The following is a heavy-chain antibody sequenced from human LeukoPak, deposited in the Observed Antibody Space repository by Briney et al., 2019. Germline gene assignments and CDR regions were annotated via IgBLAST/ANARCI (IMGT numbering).Heavy chain of an antibody. CDR3: ARRITMIVPGKGTYYFDY. CDR2: INHSGST. V-gene: IGHV4-34*01. CDR1: GGSFSGYY. J-gene: IGHJ4*02. D-gene: IGHD3-22*01. Sequence: SETLSLTCAVYGGSFSGYYWSWIRQPPGKGLEWIGEINHSGSTNYNPSLKSRVTISVDTSKNQFSLKLSSVTAADTAVYYCARRITMIVPGKGTYYFDYWGQGTLVTVSS.